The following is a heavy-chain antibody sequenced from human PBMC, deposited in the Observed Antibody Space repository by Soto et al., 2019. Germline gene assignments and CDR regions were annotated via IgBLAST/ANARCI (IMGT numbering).Heavy chain of an antibody. D-gene: IGHD1-1*01. Sequence: SQTLSLTCAVYGGSFSGYYWSWIRQPPGKGMEWIGEINHSGSTNYNPSLKSRVTISVDTSKNQFSLKLSSVTAADTAVYYCASVHERELERRDVFYFWSQGTTV. V-gene: IGHV4-34*01. CDR2: INHSGST. CDR1: GGSFSGYY. J-gene: IGHJ3*01. CDR3: ASVHERELERRDVFYF.